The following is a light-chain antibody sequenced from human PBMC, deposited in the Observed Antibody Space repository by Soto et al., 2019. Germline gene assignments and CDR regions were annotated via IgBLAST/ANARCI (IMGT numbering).Light chain of an antibody. CDR2: RNN. J-gene: IGLJ2*01. V-gene: IGLV1-47*01. Sequence: SMVTEPRMERGYPSQGATYSYSGSSSNIGSHYVYWYQQLPGTAPKVLLYRNNQRPSGVPDRFSGSKSGTSASLAISGLRSEDEAEYYCATWDDSLSVLFVGGTKVTVL. CDR3: ATWDDSLSVL. CDR1: SSNIGSHY.